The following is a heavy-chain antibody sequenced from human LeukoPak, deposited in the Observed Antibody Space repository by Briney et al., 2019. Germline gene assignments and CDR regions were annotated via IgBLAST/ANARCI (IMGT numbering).Heavy chain of an antibody. D-gene: IGHD3-22*01. CDR3: ARALDYYDSSGYLQYFDY. CDR1: GGTFSSYA. J-gene: IGHJ4*02. Sequence: SVKVSCKASGGTFSSYAISWVRQAPGQGLEWMGRIIPILGIANYAQKFQGRVTMTRDTSTSTVYMELSSLRSEDTAVYYCARALDYYDSSGYLQYFDYWGQGTLVTVSS. CDR2: IIPILGIA. V-gene: IGHV1-69*04.